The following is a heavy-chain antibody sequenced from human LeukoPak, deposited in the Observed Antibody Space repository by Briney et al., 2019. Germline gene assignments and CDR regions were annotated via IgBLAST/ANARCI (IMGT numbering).Heavy chain of an antibody. V-gene: IGHV4-39*07. J-gene: IGHJ4*02. CDR2: IYYSGST. CDR3: ARDLVPGIVATYGPPDY. D-gene: IGHD5-12*01. Sequence: SETLSLTCTVSGGSISSSSYYWGWIRQPPGKGLEWIGSIYYSGSTYYNPSLKSRVTISVDTSKNQFSLKLSSVTAADTAVYYCARDLVPGIVATYGPPDYWGQGTLVTVSS. CDR1: GGSISSSSYY.